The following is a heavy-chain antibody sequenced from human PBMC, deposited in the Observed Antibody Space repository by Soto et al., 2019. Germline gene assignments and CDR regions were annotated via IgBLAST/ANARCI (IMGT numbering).Heavy chain of an antibody. Sequence: KPSETLSLTCAVYVGSFSGYYWNWVRQSQEKGLEWIGEINDSGYVKYNPSLKNRVTMAVDTAKNQFSVTLTSVTAADTAVYFCARGRKKRHFYNYGLDVWGQGTTVTVSS. CDR3: ARGRKKRHFYNYGLDV. CDR1: VGSFSGYY. J-gene: IGHJ6*02. V-gene: IGHV4-34*01. CDR2: INDSGYV.